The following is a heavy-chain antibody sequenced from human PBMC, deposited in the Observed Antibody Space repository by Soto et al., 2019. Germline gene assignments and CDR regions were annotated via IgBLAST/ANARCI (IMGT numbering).Heavy chain of an antibody. CDR2: IKQDGSEK. CDR3: ARVDDGGVIATSLFDM. CDR1: GFAFSSYW. V-gene: IGHV3-7*05. J-gene: IGHJ3*02. Sequence: GGSLRLSCAASGFAFSSYWMSWVRQAPGKGLEWVANIKQDGSEKYYVDSVKGRFTISRDNAKNSLYLQMNSLRAEDTAVYYCARVDDGGVIATSLFDMWGQGTMGTVSS. D-gene: IGHD3-16*01.